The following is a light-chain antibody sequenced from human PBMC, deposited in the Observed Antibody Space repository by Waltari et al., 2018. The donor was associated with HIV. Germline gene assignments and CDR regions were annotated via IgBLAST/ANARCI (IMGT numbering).Light chain of an antibody. J-gene: IGKJ4*01. CDR2: GAA. V-gene: IGKV3-20*01. CDR1: QRVRRAS. Sequence: IVSTQAPGTLSLSPGERATLLYRASQRVRRASLAWYQQKPGQAPRLCIFGAASRAPGIPDRFSGSGAVTDFILTISRLEPEDCAVYYCQQYAASPLTFGGGTRVEIK. CDR3: QQYAASPLT.